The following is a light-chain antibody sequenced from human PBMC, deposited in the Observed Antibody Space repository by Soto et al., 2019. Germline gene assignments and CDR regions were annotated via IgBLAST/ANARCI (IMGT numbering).Light chain of an antibody. CDR3: SSFTSINTVV. Sequence: QSALTQPASVSGSPGQSITISCTGTSSDVGSYSYVSWYQQHPGKAPKLMIYDVSNRPSGVSNRFSGSKSGNTASLTISGLQADDEADYYCSSFTSINTVVFGGGTKLTLL. CDR2: DVS. V-gene: IGLV2-14*03. CDR1: SSDVGSYSY. J-gene: IGLJ3*02.